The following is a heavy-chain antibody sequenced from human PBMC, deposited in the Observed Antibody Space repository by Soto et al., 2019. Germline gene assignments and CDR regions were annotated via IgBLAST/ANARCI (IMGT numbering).Heavy chain of an antibody. CDR1: GGSFSGYY. V-gene: IGHV4-34*01. CDR3: ARQDRSSWTDAFDI. CDR2: INHSGST. D-gene: IGHD6-13*01. Sequence: SETLSLTCAVYGGSFSGYYWSWIRQPPGKGLEWTGEINHSGSTNYNPSLKSRVTISVDTSKNQFSLKLSSVTAADTAVYYCARQDRSSWTDAFDIWGQGKMVTVSS. J-gene: IGHJ3*02.